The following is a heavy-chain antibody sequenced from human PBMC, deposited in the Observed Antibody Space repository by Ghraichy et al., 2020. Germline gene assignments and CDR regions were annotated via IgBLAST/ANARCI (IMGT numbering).Heavy chain of an antibody. Sequence: GGSLRLSCAASGFTFSSYWMTWVRQAPGKGLEWVANIKQDGSEKYYVDSVKGRFTISRDNAKNSLSLQMNSLRAEDTAVYYCARFRLVVINIPNGMDVWGQGTTVTVSS. V-gene: IGHV3-7*01. CDR3: ARFRLVVINIPNGMDV. D-gene: IGHD3-22*01. CDR2: IKQDGSEK. J-gene: IGHJ6*02. CDR1: GFTFSSYW.